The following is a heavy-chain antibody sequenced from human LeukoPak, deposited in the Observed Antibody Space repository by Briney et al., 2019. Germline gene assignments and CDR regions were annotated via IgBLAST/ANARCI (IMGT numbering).Heavy chain of an antibody. CDR2: IYPGDSDT. CDR1: GYSFTSYW. J-gene: IGHJ4*02. V-gene: IGHV5-51*01. D-gene: IGHD3-22*01. Sequence: GESLKISCKGSGYSFTSYWIGWVRQMPGKGLEWMGIIYPGDSDTRYSPSFQGQVTISADKSISTAYLQWSSLKASDTAMYYCARSTRPPSDYYDSSGYFDYWGQGTLVTVSS. CDR3: ARSTRPPSDYYDSSGYFDY.